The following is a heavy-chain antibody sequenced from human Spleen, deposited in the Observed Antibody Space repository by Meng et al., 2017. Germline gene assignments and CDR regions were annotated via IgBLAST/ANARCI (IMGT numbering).Heavy chain of an antibody. D-gene: IGHD3-22*01. V-gene: IGHV3-48*03. J-gene: IGHJ6*02. CDR2: ISTLDYTR. CDR1: GFTFNRYE. Sequence: GESLKISCAASGFTFNRYEMNWVRQAPGKGLEWVSYISTLDYTRYYADSVKGRFTISRDNAKNSLYLQMNSLRAEDTAVYYCARDGGAYYYDSYYYYGMDVWGQGTTVTVSS. CDR3: ARDGGAYYYDSYYYYGMDV.